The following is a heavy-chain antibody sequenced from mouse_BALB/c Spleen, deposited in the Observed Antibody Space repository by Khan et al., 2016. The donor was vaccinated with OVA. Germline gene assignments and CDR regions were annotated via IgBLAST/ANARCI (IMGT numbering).Heavy chain of an antibody. D-gene: IGHD1-2*01. CDR1: GYIFTSYW. J-gene: IGHJ2*01. Sequence: QVQLKESGAELVRPGASVKLSCKTSGYIFTSYWIHWVKQRSGQGLEWIARIYPGTNNTYYNENLKDRATLTVDKSSRTAYMQLHSLQSEDSAVYLCAKEAALYYFDYWGQGTTLTVSS. CDR3: AKEAALYYFDY. V-gene: IGHV1S132*01. CDR2: IYPGTNNT.